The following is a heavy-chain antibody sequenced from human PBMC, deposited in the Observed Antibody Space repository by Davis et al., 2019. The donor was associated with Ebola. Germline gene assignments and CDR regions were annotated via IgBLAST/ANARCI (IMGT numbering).Heavy chain of an antibody. CDR3: ARVRIAAAGTWGWFDP. CDR2: ISAYNGNT. V-gene: IGHV1-18*01. CDR1: GYTFTSYG. D-gene: IGHD6-13*01. J-gene: IGHJ5*02. Sequence: AASVKVSCKASGYTFTSYGISWVRQAPGQGLEWMGWISAYNGNTNYAQKFQGRVTMTRDTSTSTVYMELSSLRSEDTAVYYCARVRIAAAGTWGWFDPWGQGTLVTVSS.